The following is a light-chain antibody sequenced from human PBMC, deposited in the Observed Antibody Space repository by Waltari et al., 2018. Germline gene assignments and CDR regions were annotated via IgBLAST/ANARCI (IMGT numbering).Light chain of an antibody. CDR1: QNIRGAY. V-gene: IGKV3-20*01. CDR2: DSF. Sequence: EVVLTQSPGTLSFSPGERATLSCRASQNIRGAYLAWYQQRPGQAPRLLIYDSFIRATCNPDRFSGSWSGADFTLTISSLAPEDSAVYFWHQYDTSPQTFGQGTKVSIK. CDR3: HQYDTSPQT. J-gene: IGKJ1*01.